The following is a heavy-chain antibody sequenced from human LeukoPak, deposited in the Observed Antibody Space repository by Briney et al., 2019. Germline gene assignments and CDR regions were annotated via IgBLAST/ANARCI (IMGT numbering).Heavy chain of an antibody. CDR3: ARDRLVPARHGWFDP. D-gene: IGHD2-2*01. CDR1: GGSLSGYY. J-gene: IGHJ5*02. V-gene: IGHV4-34*01. CDR2: INHSGST. Sequence: SETLSLTCAVYGGSLSGYYWSWIRQPPGKGLEWIGEINHSGSTNYNPSLKSRVTISVDTSKNQFSLKLSSVTAADTAVYYCARDRLVPARHGWFDPWGQGTLVTVSS.